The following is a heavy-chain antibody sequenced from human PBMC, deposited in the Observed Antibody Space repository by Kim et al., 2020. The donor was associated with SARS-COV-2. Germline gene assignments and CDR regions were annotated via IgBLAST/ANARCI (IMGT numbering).Heavy chain of an antibody. Sequence: LQSRVNISVDTSKTQFSLKLSSVTAADTAVYYCARGGTAMVLYYYYGMDVWGQGTTVTVSS. J-gene: IGHJ6*02. CDR3: ARGGTAMVLYYYYGMDV. D-gene: IGHD5-18*01. V-gene: IGHV4-59*09.